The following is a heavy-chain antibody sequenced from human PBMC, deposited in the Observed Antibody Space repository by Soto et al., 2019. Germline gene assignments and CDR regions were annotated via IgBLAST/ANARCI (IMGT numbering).Heavy chain of an antibody. J-gene: IGHJ4*02. CDR1: GFTFSDYA. CDR2: ISGSGGST. D-gene: IGHD4-4*01. CDR3: AKFIISSNPSPRVY. V-gene: IGHV3-23*01. Sequence: GGSLRLSCVASGFTFSDYAMSWVRQAPGKGLEWVSAISGSGGSTYYADSVKGRFTISRDNSKNTLYLQMNSLRAEDTAVYYCAKFIISSNPSPRVYWGQGTLVTVSS.